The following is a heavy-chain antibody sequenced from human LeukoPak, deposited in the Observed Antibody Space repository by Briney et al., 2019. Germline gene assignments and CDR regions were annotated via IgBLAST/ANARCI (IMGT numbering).Heavy chain of an antibody. V-gene: IGHV4-39*07. CDR2: IYYSGST. Sequence: SETLSLTCTVSGGSISSSSYYWGWIRQPPGKGLEWIGSIYYSGSTYYNPSLKSRVTISVDTSKNQFSLKLSSVTAADTAVYYCASGRGSGSYINNGAFDIWGQGTMVTVSS. CDR1: GGSISSSSYY. D-gene: IGHD3-10*01. CDR3: ASGRGSGSYINNGAFDI. J-gene: IGHJ3*02.